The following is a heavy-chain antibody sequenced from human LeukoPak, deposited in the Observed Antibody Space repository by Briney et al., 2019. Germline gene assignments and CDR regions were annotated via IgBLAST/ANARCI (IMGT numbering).Heavy chain of an antibody. CDR1: GFIFSSYV. J-gene: IGHJ3*02. CDR2: ISVGGGDT. V-gene: IGHV3-23*01. CDR3: AKDPNGDYIGTFDI. D-gene: IGHD4-17*01. Sequence: GGSLRLSCEASGFIFSSYVMGWVRQAPGKGLEWVSSISVGGGDTFTADSVKGRFTITRENSKNTLYLQMMGLRVEDTAIYYCAKDPNGDYIGTFDIWGQGTMVTVSS.